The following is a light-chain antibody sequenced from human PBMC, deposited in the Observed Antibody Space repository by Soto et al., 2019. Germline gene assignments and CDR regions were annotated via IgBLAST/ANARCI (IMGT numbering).Light chain of an antibody. J-gene: IGKJ1*01. CDR3: QQRSNSPPTWT. CDR2: DVS. V-gene: IGKV3-11*01. Sequence: EIVLTQSPGTLSLSPGDTATLSCRASQSVGGSLAWYQQKPGQPPRLLVYDVSNRATGIPARFSGSGSTTDFTLTISTREPEDFAVYYCQQRSNSPPTWTFGQGTKVEL. CDR1: QSVGGS.